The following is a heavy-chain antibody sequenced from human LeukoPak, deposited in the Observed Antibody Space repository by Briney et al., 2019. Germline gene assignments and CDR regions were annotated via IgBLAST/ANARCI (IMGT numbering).Heavy chain of an antibody. D-gene: IGHD3-10*02. V-gene: IGHV1-18*01. CDR2: ISAYNGNT. J-gene: IGHJ4*02. CDR1: GGIFRNYA. CDR3: ARGVNYYDRYYFDY. Sequence: ASVKVSCKASGGIFRNYAISWVRQAPGQGLEWMGWISAYNGNTNYAQKLQGRVTMTTDTSTSTAYMELRSLRSDDTAVYYCARGVNYYDRYYFDYWGQGTLVTVSS.